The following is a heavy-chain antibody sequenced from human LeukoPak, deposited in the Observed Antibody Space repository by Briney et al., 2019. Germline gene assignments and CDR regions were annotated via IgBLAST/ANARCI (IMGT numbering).Heavy chain of an antibody. CDR1: GGSFSGDY. CDR3: ARVVPYSPGYYYGMDV. CDR2: INHSGST. Sequence: SETLSLTCAVYGGSFSGDYWSWIRQPPGKGLEWIAEINHSGSTNYNPSLKSRVTISVDTSKNQFSLKLSSVTAADTAVYYCARVVPYSPGYYYGMDVWGQGTTVTVS. D-gene: IGHD3-10*01. J-gene: IGHJ6*02. V-gene: IGHV4-34*01.